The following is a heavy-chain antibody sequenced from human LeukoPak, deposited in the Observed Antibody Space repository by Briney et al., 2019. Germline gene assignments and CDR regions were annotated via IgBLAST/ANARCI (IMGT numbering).Heavy chain of an antibody. CDR3: AAAIPSGDSSGYYFDY. CDR2: IVVGSGNT. Sequence: GASVKVSCKASGFTFTSSAMQWVRQARGQRLEWIGWIVVGSGNTNYAQKFQERVTITRDMSTSTAYMELSSLRSEDTAVYYRAAAIPSGDSSGYYFDYWGQGTLVTVSS. D-gene: IGHD3-22*01. V-gene: IGHV1-58*02. CDR1: GFTFTSSA. J-gene: IGHJ4*02.